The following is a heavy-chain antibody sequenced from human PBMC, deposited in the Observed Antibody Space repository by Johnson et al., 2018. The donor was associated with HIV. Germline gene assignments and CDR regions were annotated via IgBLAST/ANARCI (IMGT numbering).Heavy chain of an antibody. CDR3: ARVGGINDYGDPGDAFDI. CDR2: INWHGGSK. CDR1: GCPCDVYG. Sequence: MLSVESGGVLVRPAATLRLSFPASGCPCDVYGMCWARQASGMVLAWASRINWHGGSKGHADSVKGRFTISRDNAKNSMYLQMNSLRAEDTALYYCARVGGINDYGDPGDAFDIWGQGTMVTVSS. J-gene: IGHJ3*02. D-gene: IGHD4-17*01. V-gene: IGHV3-20*03.